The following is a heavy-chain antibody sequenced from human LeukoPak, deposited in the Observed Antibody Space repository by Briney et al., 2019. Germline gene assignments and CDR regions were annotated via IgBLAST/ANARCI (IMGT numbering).Heavy chain of an antibody. D-gene: IGHD2-2*01. CDR1: GYTFISYC. J-gene: IGHJ6*03. V-gene: IGHV1-18*01. CDR2: INAYSGNT. Sequence: GSVKVSCKASGYTFISYCISWVRQAPGQGLEWMGCINAYSGNTNYAQKLHGRVTMPTDTSTSKAYMELRSLRSDDTAVYYCARDPPVPAYPRHYYYYYYMDVWGKGTTVTVSS. CDR3: ARDPPVPAYPRHYYYYYYMDV.